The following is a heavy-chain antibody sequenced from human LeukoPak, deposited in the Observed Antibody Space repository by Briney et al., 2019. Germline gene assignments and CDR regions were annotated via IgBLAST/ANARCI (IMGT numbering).Heavy chain of an antibody. J-gene: IGHJ3*02. CDR1: GFTFSSNA. V-gene: IGHV3-30-3*01. CDR3: ARDPKGGYSYGWGAFDI. CDR2: ISFDGSNK. Sequence: GRSLRLSCAASGFTFSSNAMHWVRQAPGKGLEWVAIISFDGSNKYYADSVKGRFTISRDNSKSTLYLKMTSLRAEDTAMYYCARDPKGGYSYGWGAFDIWGHGTMVTVSS. D-gene: IGHD5-12*01.